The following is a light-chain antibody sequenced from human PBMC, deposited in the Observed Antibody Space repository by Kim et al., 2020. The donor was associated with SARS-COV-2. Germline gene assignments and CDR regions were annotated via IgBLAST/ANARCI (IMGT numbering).Light chain of an antibody. J-gene: IGLJ3*02. CDR1: SSNIGAGYD. V-gene: IGLV1-40*01. CDR2: GNS. CDR3: QSYDSSLSGGV. Sequence: QLVLTQPPSVSVAPGQRVTISCTGNSSNIGAGYDVHWYQQLPGTAPKLLIYGNSNRPSGVPDRFSVSKSGTSASLAITGLQAEDEADYYCQSYDSSLSGGVFGGGTQLTVL.